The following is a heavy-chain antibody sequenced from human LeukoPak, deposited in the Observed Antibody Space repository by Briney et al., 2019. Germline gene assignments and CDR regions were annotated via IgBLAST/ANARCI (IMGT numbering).Heavy chain of an antibody. Sequence: ASVKVSCKASGYTFTSYGISWVRQAPGQGLEWMGWISAYNGNTNYAQKLQGRVTMTTDTSTSTAYMELRSLRSDDTAVYYCARPPKDIAAAGTYYYYGMDVWGQGTTVTVSS. D-gene: IGHD6-13*01. J-gene: IGHJ6*02. V-gene: IGHV1-18*01. CDR3: ARPPKDIAAAGTYYYYGMDV. CDR1: GYTFTSYG. CDR2: ISAYNGNT.